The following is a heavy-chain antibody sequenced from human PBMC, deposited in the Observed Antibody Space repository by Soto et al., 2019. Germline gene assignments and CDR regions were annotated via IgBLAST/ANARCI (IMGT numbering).Heavy chain of an antibody. Sequence: GGSLRLSCAASGFPFSVYWMHWFRQAPGKGLVWVSRMNSDGSTINYADSVKGRFTISRDDAENTLYLQMNSLRAEDTAVYYCARDVENDGNYYIDARGKGTTVTVSS. CDR3: ARDVENDGNYYIDA. V-gene: IGHV3-74*01. CDR1: GFPFSVYW. CDR2: MNSDGSTI. D-gene: IGHD1-1*01. J-gene: IGHJ6*03.